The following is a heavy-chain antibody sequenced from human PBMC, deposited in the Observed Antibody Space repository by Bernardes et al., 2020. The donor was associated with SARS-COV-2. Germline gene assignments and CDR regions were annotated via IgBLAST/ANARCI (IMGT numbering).Heavy chain of an antibody. CDR3: ARDGYSREGHNQAYDL. CDR2: LNSDETEL. CDR1: GFTFPNYW. J-gene: IGHJ3*01. V-gene: IGHV3-74*01. D-gene: IGHD5-18*01. Sequence: GGSLRLSCAASGFTFPNYWMDWVRQAPGKGLVLVSRLNSDETELSYADSVKGRFTISRDNANNILYLQMNNLRPEDTAVYFCARDGYSREGHNQAYDLWGQGTMVTVSS.